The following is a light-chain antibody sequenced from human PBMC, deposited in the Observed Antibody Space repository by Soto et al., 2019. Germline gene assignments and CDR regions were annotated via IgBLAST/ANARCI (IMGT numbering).Light chain of an antibody. Sequence: EIVMTQSPAILSVSPGERATLSRRASQSISGKLAWYQQKPGQAPRLLIYGTSTRATGIPARFSGSGSGTEFTLTISSLQSEDFAVYYCQQYNNWPPWTFGQGTKVEIK. CDR2: GTS. J-gene: IGKJ1*01. CDR1: QSISGK. V-gene: IGKV3-15*01. CDR3: QQYNNWPPWT.